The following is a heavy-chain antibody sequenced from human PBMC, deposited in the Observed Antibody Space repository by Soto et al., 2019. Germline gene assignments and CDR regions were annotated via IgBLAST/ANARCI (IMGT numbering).Heavy chain of an antibody. CDR3: ARDIDFGY. Sequence: SQTLPLTCAISGGSVSSNSAGWNWIRQSPSRGLEWLGRTYYRSKWYNEYAVSVKSRITINPDTSRNQISLQLNSVTPEDTAVYYCARDIDFGYWGRGTQVTVSS. J-gene: IGHJ4*02. D-gene: IGHD3-3*01. CDR2: TYYRSKWYN. CDR1: GGSVSSNSAG. V-gene: IGHV6-1*01.